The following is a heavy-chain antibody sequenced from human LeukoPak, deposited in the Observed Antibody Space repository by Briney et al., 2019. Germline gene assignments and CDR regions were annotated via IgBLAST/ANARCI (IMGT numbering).Heavy chain of an antibody. Sequence: ASVKVSCKASGYTFTSYDINWVRQATRQGLEWMGWMNPNSGNTGYAQKFQGRVTMTRNTSISTAYMELSSLRSEDTAVYYCARSRTTSYSSGYQDAFDIWGQGTMVTVSS. D-gene: IGHD3-22*01. V-gene: IGHV1-8*01. J-gene: IGHJ3*02. CDR2: MNPNSGNT. CDR3: ARSRTTSYSSGYQDAFDI. CDR1: GYTFTSYD.